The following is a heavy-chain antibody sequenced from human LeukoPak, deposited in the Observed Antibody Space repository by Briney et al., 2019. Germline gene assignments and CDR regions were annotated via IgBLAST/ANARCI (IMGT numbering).Heavy chain of an antibody. V-gene: IGHV3-21*01. J-gene: IGHJ6*02. D-gene: IGHD3-10*01. CDR3: ASCRYYYGSGSQGHEFYYYYGMDV. Sequence: PGGSLRLSCAASGFTFSSYGLHWVRQAPGKGLEWVSSISSSSSYIYYADSVKGRFTISRDNAKNSLYLQMNSLRAEDTAVYYCASCRYYYGSGSQGHEFYYYYGMDVWGQGTTVTVSS. CDR2: ISSSSSYI. CDR1: GFTFSSYG.